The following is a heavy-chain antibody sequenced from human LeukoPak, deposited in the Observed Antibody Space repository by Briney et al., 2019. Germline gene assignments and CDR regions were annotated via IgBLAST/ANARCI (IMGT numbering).Heavy chain of an antibody. CDR3: ARPRLEYCSGGSCFDAFDI. Sequence: GGSLRLSCAASGFTFSSYAMNWVRQAPGKGLEWVSAISGSGSTTYYADSVKGRFTISRDNSKNTLFLQMNSLAAEDTAIYSCARPRLEYCSGGSCFDAFDIWGQGTMVTVSS. J-gene: IGHJ3*02. D-gene: IGHD2-15*01. CDR1: GFTFSSYA. V-gene: IGHV3-23*01. CDR2: ISGSGSTT.